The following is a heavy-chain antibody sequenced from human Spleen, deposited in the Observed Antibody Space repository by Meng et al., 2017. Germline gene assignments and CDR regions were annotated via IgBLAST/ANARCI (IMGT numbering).Heavy chain of an antibody. J-gene: IGHJ5*02. Sequence: QVQLQESGPGLVKPSQTLSLTCTVSGGSISSGTYYWGWIRQLPGKGLEWIAYIHYRGSTYYSPSLKSRVTISVDTSKNQLSLKLSSMTAADTAVYYCARYVFDSSSLYSNWFDPWGQGTLVTVSS. CDR2: IHYRGST. D-gene: IGHD3-22*01. CDR1: GGSISSGTYY. V-gene: IGHV4-31*03. CDR3: ARYVFDSSSLYSNWFDP.